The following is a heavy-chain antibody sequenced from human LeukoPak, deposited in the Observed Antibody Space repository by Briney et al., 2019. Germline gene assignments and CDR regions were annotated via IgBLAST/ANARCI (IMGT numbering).Heavy chain of an antibody. CDR2: IYYSGST. J-gene: IGHJ5*02. CDR1: GGSISSGGYY. Sequence: PSQTLSLTCTVSGGSISSGGYYWSWIRQHPGKGLEWTGYIYYSGSTYYNPSLKSRVTISVDTSKNQFSLKLSSVTAADTAVYYCARARNDFWSGYFPQGNWFDPWGQGTLVTVSS. D-gene: IGHD3-3*01. V-gene: IGHV4-31*03. CDR3: ARARNDFWSGYFPQGNWFDP.